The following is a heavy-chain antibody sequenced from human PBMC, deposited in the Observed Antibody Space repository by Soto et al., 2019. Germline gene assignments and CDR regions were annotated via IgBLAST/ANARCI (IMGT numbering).Heavy chain of an antibody. Sequence: GGSLRLSCAASGFTFSSYAMHWVRQAPGKGLEYVSAISSNGGSTYYANSVKGRFTISRDNSKNTLYLQMGSLRAEDMAVYYCARAATIFGRMDVWGKGTTVTVSS. CDR2: ISSNGGST. V-gene: IGHV3-64*01. J-gene: IGHJ6*04. CDR3: ARAATIFGRMDV. CDR1: GFTFSSYA. D-gene: IGHD3-3*01.